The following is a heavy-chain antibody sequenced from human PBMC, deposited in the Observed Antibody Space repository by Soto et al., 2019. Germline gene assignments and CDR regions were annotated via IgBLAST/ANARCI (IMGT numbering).Heavy chain of an antibody. Sequence: GGSLRLSCAASGFTFSSYGMHWVRQAPGKGLEWVAVISYDGSNKYYADSVKGRFTISRDNSKNTVYLQMNSLRAEDTAVYYCAKPLNMMAVVGFDYWGQGTLVTVSS. CDR2: ISYDGSNK. V-gene: IGHV3-30*18. CDR1: GFTFSSYG. CDR3: AKPLNMMAVVGFDY. D-gene: IGHD2-15*01. J-gene: IGHJ4*02.